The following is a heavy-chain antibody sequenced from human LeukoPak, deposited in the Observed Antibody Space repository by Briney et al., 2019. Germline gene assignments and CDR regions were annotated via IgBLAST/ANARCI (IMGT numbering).Heavy chain of an antibody. Sequence: GGSLRLSCAASGFTVSSNYMSWVRQAPGKGLEWVSVIYSGGSTYYADSVKGRFTISRDNSKNTLYLQMNSLRAEDTAVYYCARDRLWFGEPYYFDYWGQGTLVTVSS. CDR2: IYSGGST. J-gene: IGHJ4*02. V-gene: IGHV3-53*01. CDR1: GFTVSSNY. D-gene: IGHD3-10*01. CDR3: ARDRLWFGEPYYFDY.